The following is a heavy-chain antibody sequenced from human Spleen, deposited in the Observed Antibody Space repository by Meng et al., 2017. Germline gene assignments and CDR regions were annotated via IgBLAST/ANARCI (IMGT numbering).Heavy chain of an antibody. CDR3: ARHPHTSRVGLRCAFDI. CDR2: IFPGDSDT. J-gene: IGHJ3*02. V-gene: IGHV5-51*01. D-gene: IGHD2-8*01. Sequence: GESLKISCKGSGYSFSSQWIGWVRQMPGKGLEWMGIIFPGDSDTRYSPSFQGQVTISADKSITTAYLQWSSLKASDTAMYYCARHPHTSRVGLRCAFDIWGQGTMVTVSS. CDR1: GYSFSSQW.